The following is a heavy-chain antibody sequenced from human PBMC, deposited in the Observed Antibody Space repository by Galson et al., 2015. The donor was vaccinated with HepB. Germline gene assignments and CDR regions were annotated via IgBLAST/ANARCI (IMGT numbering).Heavy chain of an antibody. CDR2: LYSGGST. D-gene: IGHD6-13*01. CDR3: ARGYSNNWFSGLGY. J-gene: IGHJ4*02. CDR1: GFTVSSNY. V-gene: IGHV3-53*01. Sequence: SLRLSCAASGFTVSSNYMSWVRQAPGKGLEWVSILYSGGSTYYVDSAKGRFTISRDSSKNTLYLHMNSLRAEDTAVYYCARGYSNNWFSGLGYWGQGTLVTVSS.